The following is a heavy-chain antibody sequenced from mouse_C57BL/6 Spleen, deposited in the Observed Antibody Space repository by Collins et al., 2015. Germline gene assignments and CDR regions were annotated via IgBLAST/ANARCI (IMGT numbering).Heavy chain of an antibody. CDR2: IYPGDGDT. CDR3: ARAAGNLPYYFDY. Sequence: QVQLQQSGPELVKPGASVKISCKASGYAFSSSWMNWVKQRPGKGLEWIGRIYPGDGDTNYNEKFKGKATLTADKSSSTAYMQLSSLTSEDSAVYFCARAAGNLPYYFDYWGQGTTLTVSS. J-gene: IGHJ2*01. CDR1: GYAFSSSW. V-gene: IGHV1-82*01.